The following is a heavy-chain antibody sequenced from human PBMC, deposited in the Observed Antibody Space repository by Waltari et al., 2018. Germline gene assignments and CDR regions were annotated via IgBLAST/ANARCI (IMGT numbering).Heavy chain of an antibody. D-gene: IGHD3-16*01. V-gene: IGHV3-53*02. CDR3: AREGNDYVWGSPLGY. Sequence: EVQLVETGGGLIQPGGSLRLSCAASGFPVSTTYMSWVRQAPGKGLEWVSVIYSGGSTYYADSVKGRFTISRDNSKNTLYLQMNSLRAEDTAVYYCAREGNDYVWGSPLGYWGQGTLVTVSS. CDR1: GFPVSTTY. J-gene: IGHJ4*02. CDR2: IYSGGST.